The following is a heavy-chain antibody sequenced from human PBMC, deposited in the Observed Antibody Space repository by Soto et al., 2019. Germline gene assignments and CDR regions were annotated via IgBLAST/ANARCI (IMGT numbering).Heavy chain of an antibody. CDR2: INHSGST. CDR1: GGSFSGYY. CDR3: ARSSPDYDFWSGYRYYFDY. J-gene: IGHJ4*02. V-gene: IGHV4-34*01. Sequence: SETLSLTCAVYGGSFSGYYWSWIRQPPGKGLEWIGEINHSGSTNYNPSLKSRVTISVDTSKNQFSLKLSSVTAADTAVYYCARSSPDYDFWSGYRYYFDYWGQGTLVTVS. D-gene: IGHD3-3*01.